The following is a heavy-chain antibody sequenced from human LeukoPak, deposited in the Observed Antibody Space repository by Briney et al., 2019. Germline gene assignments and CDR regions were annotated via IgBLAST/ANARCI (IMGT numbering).Heavy chain of an antibody. V-gene: IGHV4-4*07. CDR3: ARQTASAGTAGFDF. CDR2: IYSTGST. Sequence: PSETLSLTCTVSGGSISSYYWSWIRQPAGKGLEWIGRIYSTGSTNYNPSLKSRVTMSVDTSKNQFSLRLRSVTAADTAVYYCARQTASAGTAGFDFWGQGALVTVSS. J-gene: IGHJ4*02. CDR1: GGSISSYY. D-gene: IGHD6-13*01.